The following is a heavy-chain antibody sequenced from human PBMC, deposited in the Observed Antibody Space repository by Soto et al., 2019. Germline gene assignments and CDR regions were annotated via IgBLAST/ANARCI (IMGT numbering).Heavy chain of an antibody. J-gene: IGHJ5*02. Sequence: SETLSLTYTVSGGSISSGGYYWNWIRQHPGKGLEWIGYIYYIGSTYYNPSLKSRVTISLDTSKNQFSLRLSSVTAADTAGYYCARSVFPWAQGTLVTVS. CDR3: ARSVFP. CDR1: GGSISSGGYY. V-gene: IGHV4-31*03. CDR2: IYYIGST.